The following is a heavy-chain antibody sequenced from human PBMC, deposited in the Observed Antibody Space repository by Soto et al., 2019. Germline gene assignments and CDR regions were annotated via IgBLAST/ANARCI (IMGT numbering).Heavy chain of an antibody. D-gene: IGHD3-22*01. J-gene: IGHJ4*02. CDR2: IWNDGSNK. Sequence: QVQLVESGGGVVQPGRSLRLSCAASGFTFSSYGMYWVRQAPGKGLEWVAVIWNDGSNKYYADSVKGRFTISRDISNNXLXRQMSSLRAEDTAVYYCARDRSIYYDSSGYPGIFDYWGQGTLVTVSS. CDR3: ARDRSIYYDSSGYPGIFDY. V-gene: IGHV3-33*01. CDR1: GFTFSSYG.